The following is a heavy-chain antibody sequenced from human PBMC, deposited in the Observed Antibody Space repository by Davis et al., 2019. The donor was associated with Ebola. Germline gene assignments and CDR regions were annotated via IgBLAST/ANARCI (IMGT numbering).Heavy chain of an antibody. CDR2: VNHSGST. CDR3: ARGYSSSWYSRLALNYYYGMDV. V-gene: IGHV4-34*01. CDR1: GGSFSGHY. Sequence: MPSETLSLTCSVYGGSFSGHYWTWIRQPPGKGLEWIGEVNHSGSTNYNPSLKSRVTISVVTSKNQFSLNLSSVTAADTAVYYCARGYSSSWYSRLALNYYYGMDVWGQGTTVIVSS. J-gene: IGHJ6*02. D-gene: IGHD6-13*01.